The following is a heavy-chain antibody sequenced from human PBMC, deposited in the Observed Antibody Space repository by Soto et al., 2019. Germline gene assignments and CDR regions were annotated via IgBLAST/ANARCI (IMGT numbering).Heavy chain of an antibody. J-gene: IGHJ4*02. Sequence: SEILSLICTVSGGSICGYSWRWIRQPPGPGLGCIELIYHSEATNYNPALKSRVTIAVDTPRDFFSLRLSSVTAADTAVYYCGRFGFYSYSSENFYPGYIDYWGQGTLVTVS. CDR1: GGSICGYS. V-gene: IGHV4-59*08. CDR3: GRFGFYSYSSENFYPGYIDY. CDR2: IYHSEAT. D-gene: IGHD3-22*01.